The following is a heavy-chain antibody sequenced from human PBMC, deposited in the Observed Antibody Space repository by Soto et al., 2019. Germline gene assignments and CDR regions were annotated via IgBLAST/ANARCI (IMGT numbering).Heavy chain of an antibody. D-gene: IGHD3-3*01. V-gene: IGHV1-46*01. CDR1: GYTFTSYY. J-gene: IGHJ6*02. CDR3: ARDPGITIFGVVIYGMDF. CDR2: INPSGGST. Sequence: ASVKVSCKASGYTFTSYYMHWVRQAPGQGLEWMGIINPSGGSTSYAQKFQGRVTMTRDTSTSTVYMELSSLRSEDTAVYYCARDPGITIFGVVIYGMDFWGQGTTVTVSS.